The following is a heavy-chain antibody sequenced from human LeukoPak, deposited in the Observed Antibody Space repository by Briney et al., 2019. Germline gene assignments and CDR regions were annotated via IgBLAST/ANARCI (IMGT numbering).Heavy chain of an antibody. CDR2: IYYSGSN. J-gene: IGHJ5*02. Sequence: SEALSVTCTLSVGSISSSSYYWGWVRQPPREGLGVIGSIYYSGSNYYNPSLKSRGTISVETSKNQFSLKRSSVTAADPAGYYCAGRGSNWYPLNWFDPWRQGTLATVSS. V-gene: IGHV4-39*01. CDR1: VGSISSSSYY. CDR3: AGRGSNWYPLNWFDP. D-gene: IGHD6-13*01.